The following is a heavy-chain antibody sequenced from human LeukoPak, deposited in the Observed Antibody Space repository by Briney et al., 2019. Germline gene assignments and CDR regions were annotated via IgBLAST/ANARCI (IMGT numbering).Heavy chain of an antibody. V-gene: IGHV3-23*01. J-gene: IGHJ3*02. D-gene: IGHD6-19*01. CDR2: ISGSGGST. CDR3: ARGRVGQWLVDAFDI. Sequence: PGGSLRLSCAVSGFTFSSYGMSWVRQAPGKGLEWVSAISGSGGSTYYADSVKGRFTISRDNAKNSLYLQMNSLRAEDTAVYYCARGRVGQWLVDAFDIWGQGTMVTVSS. CDR1: GFTFSSYG.